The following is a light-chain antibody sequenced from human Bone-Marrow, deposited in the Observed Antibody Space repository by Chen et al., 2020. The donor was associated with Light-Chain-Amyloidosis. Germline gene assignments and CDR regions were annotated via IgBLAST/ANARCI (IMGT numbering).Light chain of an antibody. CDR1: QNIGDW. Sequence: DIRMTQSPSTLSASVGDRVTITCRASQNIGDWLAWFQQKTGKAPKLLISKGSNLESGVPSRFTGSGSGTEFTLTINSLQPDDFATYFCQQYRSFTFTFDQGTKL. V-gene: IGKV1-5*03. CDR2: KGS. J-gene: IGKJ2*01. CDR3: QQYRSFTFT.